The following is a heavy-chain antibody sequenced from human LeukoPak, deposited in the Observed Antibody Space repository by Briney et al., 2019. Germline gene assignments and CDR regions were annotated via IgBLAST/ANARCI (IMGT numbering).Heavy chain of an antibody. D-gene: IGHD2-15*01. CDR2: MCYRGST. Sequence: SETLSLTCTVSGVSITTSTHYWAWHRQPPGKGLEWVGSMCYRGSTCYNASLRSRVALSVDTSMKQISLKLRSVTASDTTTFYWVRQGGWGGAASLIEFWGQGILVTVSS. CDR3: VRQGGWGGAASLIEF. J-gene: IGHJ4*02. CDR1: GVSITTSTHY. V-gene: IGHV4-39*01.